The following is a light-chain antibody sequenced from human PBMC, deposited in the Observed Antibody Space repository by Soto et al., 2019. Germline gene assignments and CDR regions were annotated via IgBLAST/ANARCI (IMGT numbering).Light chain of an antibody. CDR1: QGIRND. Sequence: AIQMPQSPSSLSASVGDRVTITCRASQGIRNDLGWYQQKPGKAPKLLIFAASSLQSGVPSRFSGSGSGTDFTLTISSLQPEDFATYFCQEADSFPLITFGQGTRLEIK. J-gene: IGKJ5*01. V-gene: IGKV1-6*01. CDR2: AAS. CDR3: QEADSFPLIT.